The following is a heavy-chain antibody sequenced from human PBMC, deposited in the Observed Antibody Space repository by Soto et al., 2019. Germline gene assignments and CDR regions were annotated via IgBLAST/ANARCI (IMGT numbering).Heavy chain of an antibody. CDR1: GGSISSGGYS. CDR2: IYHSGST. D-gene: IGHD2-21*01. Sequence: SETLSLTCAVSGGSISSGGYSWSWIRQPPGKGLEWTGYIYHSGSTYYNPSLKSRVTISVDRSKNQFSLKLSSVTAADTAVYYCARGPPNSHWGQGTLVTVSS. J-gene: IGHJ4*02. CDR3: ARGPPNSH. V-gene: IGHV4-30-2*01.